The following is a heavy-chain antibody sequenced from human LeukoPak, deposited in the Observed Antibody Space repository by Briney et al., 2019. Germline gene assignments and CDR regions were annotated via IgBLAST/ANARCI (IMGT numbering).Heavy chain of an antibody. CDR2: INPNSGGT. V-gene: IGHV1-2*02. CDR3: AREHCSGGSCYPLGGFDP. J-gene: IGHJ5*02. Sequence: ASVKVSCKASGYTFTGYYMHWVRQAPGQGLEWMGWINPNSGGTNYAQKFQGRVTMTRDTSISTAYMELSRLRSDDTAVYYCAREHCSGGSCYPLGGFDPWGQGTLVTVS. D-gene: IGHD2-15*01. CDR1: GYTFTGYY.